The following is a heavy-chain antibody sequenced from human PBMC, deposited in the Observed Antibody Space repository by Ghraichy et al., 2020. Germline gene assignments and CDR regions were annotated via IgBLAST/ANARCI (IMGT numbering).Heavy chain of an antibody. J-gene: IGHJ6*02. D-gene: IGHD3-22*01. CDR1: GFTFSDYY. CDR2: ISSSGSTT. CDR3: ARSSAQPYFYGMDV. Sequence: GGSLRLSCAASGFTFSDYYMSWIRQAPGKGLEWVSYISSSGSTTHYADSVKGRFTISRDNAKNSLYLQMNSLRAEDTAVYYCARSSAQPYFYGMDVWAKGPRSPSP. V-gene: IGHV3-11*01.